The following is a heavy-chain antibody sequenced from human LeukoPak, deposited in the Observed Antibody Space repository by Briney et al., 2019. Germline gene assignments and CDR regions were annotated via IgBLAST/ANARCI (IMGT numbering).Heavy chain of an antibody. Sequence: PSETLSLTCTVSGGSISSYYWSWIRQPPGKGLEWVGYIYYSGSTNYNPSLKSRVTISVDTSKNQFSLKLSSVTAADTAVYYCASQTIFGVVKGAFDIWGQGTMVTVSS. CDR2: IYYSGST. D-gene: IGHD3-3*01. CDR1: GGSISSYY. CDR3: ASQTIFGVVKGAFDI. J-gene: IGHJ3*02. V-gene: IGHV4-59*08.